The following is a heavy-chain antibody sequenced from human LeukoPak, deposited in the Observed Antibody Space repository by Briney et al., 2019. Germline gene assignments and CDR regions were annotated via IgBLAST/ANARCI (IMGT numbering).Heavy chain of an antibody. CDR3: ARDSKYCSGGSCYEGAFDI. D-gene: IGHD2-15*01. V-gene: IGHV3-21*01. Sequence: GGSLRLSCAVSGFTSSSYSMNWVRQAPGKGLEWVSSISSSSSYIYYADSVKGRFTISRDNAKNSLYLQMNSLRAEDTAVYYCARDSKYCSGGSCYEGAFDIWGQGIMVTVSS. CDR1: GFTSSSYS. J-gene: IGHJ3*02. CDR2: ISSSSSYI.